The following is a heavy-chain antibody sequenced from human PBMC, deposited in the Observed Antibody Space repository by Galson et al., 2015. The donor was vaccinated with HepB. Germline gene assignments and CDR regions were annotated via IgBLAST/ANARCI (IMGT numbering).Heavy chain of an antibody. CDR1: GFTFSSYE. J-gene: IGHJ4*02. CDR2: ISSSGSTI. Sequence: SLRLSCAASGFTFSSYEMNWVRQAPGKGLEWVSYISSSGSTIYYADSVKGRFTISRDNAKNSLYLQMNSLRAEDTAVYYCARVPYGSGSYYSHFDYWGQGTLVTVSS. D-gene: IGHD3-10*01. V-gene: IGHV3-48*03. CDR3: ARVPYGSGSYYSHFDY.